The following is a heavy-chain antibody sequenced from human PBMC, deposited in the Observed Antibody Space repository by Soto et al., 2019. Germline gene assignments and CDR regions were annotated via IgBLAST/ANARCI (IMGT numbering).Heavy chain of an antibody. V-gene: IGHV3-74*01. CDR1: GFTFGNYW. CDR3: TKVISTVGGDFDS. D-gene: IGHD3-16*01. Sequence: GGSLRLSCAASGFTFGNYWMHWVRQAPGKGLVWVSRINSDGSSTSYADSVKGRFTISRDNAKNTLYLQMNSLRAEDTAMYYCTKVISTVGGDFDSWGQGTLVTVSS. CDR2: INSDGSST. J-gene: IGHJ4*02.